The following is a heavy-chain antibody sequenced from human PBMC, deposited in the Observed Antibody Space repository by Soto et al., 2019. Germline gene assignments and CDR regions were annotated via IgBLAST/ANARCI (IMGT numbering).Heavy chain of an antibody. Sequence: VQLLESGGGLVQPGGSLRLSCAASGFTFSSYAMSWVRQAPGKGLEWVAVISYDGSNKYYADSVKGRFTISRDNSKNTLYLQMNSLRAEDTAVYYCALIGTTENWFDPWGQGTLVTVSS. CDR2: ISYDGSNK. CDR1: GFTFSSYA. CDR3: ALIGTTENWFDP. V-gene: IGHV3-30-3*01. J-gene: IGHJ5*02. D-gene: IGHD1-7*01.